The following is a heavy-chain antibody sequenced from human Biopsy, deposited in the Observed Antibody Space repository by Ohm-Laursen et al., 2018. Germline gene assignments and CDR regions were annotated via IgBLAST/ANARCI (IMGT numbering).Heavy chain of an antibody. Sequence: SDTLSLTCLVSGDSVTKYYWSWIRQPPGKGLEWIGHIYYSVMSNYNPSLQSRVSISVDTFRNQDSQTLSSVTDEDTAVYYCARDSWILNYGNFKYCHYCGMDVWGQGTKVTVSS. CDR2: IYYSVMS. D-gene: IGHD4-11*01. J-gene: IGHJ6*02. CDR3: ARDSWILNYGNFKYCHYCGMDV. V-gene: IGHV4-59*02. CDR1: GDSVTKYY.